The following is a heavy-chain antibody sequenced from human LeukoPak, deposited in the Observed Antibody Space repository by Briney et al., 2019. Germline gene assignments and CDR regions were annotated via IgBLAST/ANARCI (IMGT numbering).Heavy chain of an antibody. J-gene: IGHJ4*02. D-gene: IGHD6-19*01. CDR2: INPSGGST. V-gene: IGHV1-46*02. CDR1: GYTFNNHY. Sequence: ASVKVSCKASGYTFNNHYMYWVRQAPGQGLEWMGVINPSGGSTSYAQKFQGRVTMTRDTSTRTVYMEVNSLRSEDTAVYYCARQGTYSSAIGMGYWGQGTLVTVSS. CDR3: ARQGTYSSAIGMGY.